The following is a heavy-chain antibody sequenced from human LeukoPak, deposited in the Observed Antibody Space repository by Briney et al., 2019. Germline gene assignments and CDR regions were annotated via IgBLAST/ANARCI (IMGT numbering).Heavy chain of an antibody. Sequence: SETLSLTCTVSGGSISSYYWSWIRQPPGTGLEWIGYIYYSGGTNYNPSLKSRVTISVDTSKNQFSLKLSSVTAADTAVYYCARVPYGDYGMDVWGQGTTVTVSS. D-gene: IGHD4-17*01. V-gene: IGHV4-59*01. CDR2: IYYSGGT. CDR1: GGSISSYY. CDR3: ARVPYGDYGMDV. J-gene: IGHJ6*02.